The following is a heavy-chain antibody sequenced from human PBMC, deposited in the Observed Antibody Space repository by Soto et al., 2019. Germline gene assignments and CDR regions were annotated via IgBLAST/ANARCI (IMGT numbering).Heavy chain of an antibody. D-gene: IGHD3-22*01. CDR2: ISGSGGST. CDR3: ARSPRGSGSNWFDP. Sequence: EVQVLESGGGLVQPGGSLRLTCAASGFTFRSYAMSWVRQAPGKGLKWVSTISGSGGSTYYADSVKGRFTISRDNSKNTVHLQMNSLRADDTAVYYCARSPRGSGSNWFDPWGQGTLVTVSS. CDR1: GFTFRSYA. V-gene: IGHV3-23*01. J-gene: IGHJ5*02.